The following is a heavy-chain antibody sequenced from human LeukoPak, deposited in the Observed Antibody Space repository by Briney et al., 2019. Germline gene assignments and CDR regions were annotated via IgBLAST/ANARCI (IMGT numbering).Heavy chain of an antibody. CDR3: ARVGSLGYCSGGSCPGDY. V-gene: IGHV3-7*01. CDR2: IKQDGSEK. CDR1: GFTFSSYW. Sequence: GGSLRLSCAASGFTFSSYWMSWVRQAPGKGLEWAANIKQDGSEKYYVDSVKGRFTISRDNAKNSLYLQMNSLRAEDTAVYYRARVGSLGYCSGGSCPGDYWGQGTLVTVSS. J-gene: IGHJ4*02. D-gene: IGHD2-15*01.